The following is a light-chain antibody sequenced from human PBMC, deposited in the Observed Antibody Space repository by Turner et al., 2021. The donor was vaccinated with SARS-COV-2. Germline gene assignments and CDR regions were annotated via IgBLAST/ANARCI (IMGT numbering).Light chain of an antibody. CDR3: QQSYTIPS. CDR2: EAS. J-gene: IGKJ4*01. V-gene: IGKV1-39*01. Sequence: DIQLTQSPSSLSASVGDTVTITCRASQRIFYYLNWYQQKPGKAPKLLIYEASKLQSGVPSRFAGGGSGTDFTLTITRLQPDDFATYHCQQSYTIPSFGGGTKVEIK. CDR1: QRIFYY.